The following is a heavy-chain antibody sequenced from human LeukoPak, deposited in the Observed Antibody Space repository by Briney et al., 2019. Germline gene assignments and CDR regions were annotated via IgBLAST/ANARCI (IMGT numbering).Heavy chain of an antibody. J-gene: IGHJ6*04. D-gene: IGHD3-10*01. Sequence: GGSLRLSCAAPGFTFSNYAMSWVRQAPGKRLEWVSAITGSAADTYSADSVKGRFTISRDNSRNTLYLQMNSLRAEDTAVYYCAKPTVGSGSHYGLDVWGKGTTVTVSS. CDR2: ITGSAADT. V-gene: IGHV3-23*01. CDR3: AKPTVGSGSHYGLDV. CDR1: GFTFSNYA.